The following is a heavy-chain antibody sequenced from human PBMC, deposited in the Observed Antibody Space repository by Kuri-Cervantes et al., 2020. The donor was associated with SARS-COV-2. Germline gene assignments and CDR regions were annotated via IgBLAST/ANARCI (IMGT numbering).Heavy chain of an antibody. Sequence: SETLSLTCTVSGGSISSSSYYWGWIRQPPGKGLEWIGYIYYSGSTNYNPSLKSRVTISVDTSKNQFSLKLSSVTAADTAVYYCARHEGWFPLWLPFDYWGQGTLVTVSS. V-gene: IGHV4-61*05. D-gene: IGHD5-18*01. J-gene: IGHJ4*02. CDR1: GGSISSSSYY. CDR2: IYYSGST. CDR3: ARHEGWFPLWLPFDY.